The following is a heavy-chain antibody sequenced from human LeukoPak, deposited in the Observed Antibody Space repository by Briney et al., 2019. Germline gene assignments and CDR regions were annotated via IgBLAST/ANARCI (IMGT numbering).Heavy chain of an antibody. CDR3: ATVREEDAFDI. CDR2: ISAYNGNT. D-gene: IGHD1-26*01. Sequence: ASVKVSCKASGYTFTSYGISWVRQAPGQGLEWMGWISAYNGNTNYAQKLQGRVTMTEDTSTDTAYMELSSLRSEDTAVYYCATVREEDAFDIWGQGTMVTVSS. V-gene: IGHV1-18*01. CDR1: GYTFTSYG. J-gene: IGHJ3*02.